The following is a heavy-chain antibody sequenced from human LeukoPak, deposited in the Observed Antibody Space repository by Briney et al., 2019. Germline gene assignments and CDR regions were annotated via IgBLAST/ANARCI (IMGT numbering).Heavy chain of an antibody. J-gene: IGHJ6*02. CDR1: GGSISSGGYS. D-gene: IGHD3-10*01. CDR3: ARSVRSHYYYYYGVDV. V-gene: IGHV4-30-2*01. CDR2: IYHSGST. Sequence: PSQTQSLTCAVSGGSISSGGYSWSWIRQPPGKGLEWIGYIYHSGSTYYNPSLKSRVTISVDRSKNQFSLKLSSVTAADTAVYYCARSVRSHYYYYYGVDVWGQGTTVTVSS.